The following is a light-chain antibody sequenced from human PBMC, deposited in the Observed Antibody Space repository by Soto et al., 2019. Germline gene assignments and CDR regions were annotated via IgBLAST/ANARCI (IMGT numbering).Light chain of an antibody. Sequence: ETGMTQSAATLSGSAGERATLSWGASQSVSSNLAWYQQKPGQAPRLLIYGASTRATGIPARFSGSGSGTEFTLTISSLQSEDFAVYYGQQYNDWPPLTFGGGTKVDIK. CDR2: GAS. CDR3: QQYNDWPPLT. V-gene: IGKV3-15*01. CDR1: QSVSSN. J-gene: IGKJ4*01.